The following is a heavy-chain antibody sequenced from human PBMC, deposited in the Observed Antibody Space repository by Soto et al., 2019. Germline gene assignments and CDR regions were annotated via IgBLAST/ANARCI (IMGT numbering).Heavy chain of an antibody. CDR2: IYYSGST. V-gene: IGHV4-59*12. J-gene: IGHJ6*02. CDR3: ARDPALRFLEWSPGAAYYYYGMDV. D-gene: IGHD3-3*01. Sequence: SETLSLTCTVSGGSISSYYWSWIRQPPGKGLEWIGYIYYSGSTNHNPSLKSRVTISVDTSKNQFSLKLSSVTAADTAVYYCARDPALRFLEWSPGAAYYYYGMDVWGQGTTVTVSS. CDR1: GGSISSYY.